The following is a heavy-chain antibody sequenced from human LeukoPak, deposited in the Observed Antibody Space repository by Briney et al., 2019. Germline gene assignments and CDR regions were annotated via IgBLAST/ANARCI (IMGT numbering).Heavy chain of an antibody. CDR2: FDPEDGET. CDR1: GYTLTELS. CDR3: ARSLYDSSGSTESFDY. V-gene: IGHV1-24*01. D-gene: IGHD3-22*01. J-gene: IGHJ4*02. Sequence: GASVKVSCKVSGYTLTELSMHWVRQAPGKGLEWMGGFDPEDGETIYAQKFQGRVTMTEDTSTDTAYMELSSLRSEDTAVYYCARSLYDSSGSTESFDYWGQGTLVTVSS.